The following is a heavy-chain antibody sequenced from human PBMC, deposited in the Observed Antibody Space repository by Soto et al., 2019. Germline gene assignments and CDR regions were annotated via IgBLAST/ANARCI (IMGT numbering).Heavy chain of an antibody. CDR1: GYTFTIYA. V-gene: IGHV1-3*01. Sequence: QVQLVQSGAEVKTPGASVKVSCKASGYTFTIYAMHWVRQAPGQGLEWMGCINVGNGNTKNSHKFQERVSISRDTSASTVYMQMSSLRSEATAAYHRARETYGESVYWGQGTLVSVSP. J-gene: IGHJ4*02. CDR3: ARETYGESVY. D-gene: IGHD4-17*01. CDR2: INVGNGNT.